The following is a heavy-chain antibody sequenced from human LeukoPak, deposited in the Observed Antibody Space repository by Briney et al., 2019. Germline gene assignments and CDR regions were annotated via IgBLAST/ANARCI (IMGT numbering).Heavy chain of an antibody. CDR3: AREERRDSWYHDQWSP. J-gene: IGHJ5*02. V-gene: IGHV3-20*04. CDR2: VTWTGANT. D-gene: IGHD6-13*01. Sequence: PGGSLRLSCAPSVLTFDDYGMIWVRQPPGRGLEWVSAVTWTGANTGYADSVKGRFTISRDNAKNSLYLQMNRLRAEDTAFYYCAREERRDSWYHDQWSPWGQGTLVTVSS. CDR1: VLTFDDYG.